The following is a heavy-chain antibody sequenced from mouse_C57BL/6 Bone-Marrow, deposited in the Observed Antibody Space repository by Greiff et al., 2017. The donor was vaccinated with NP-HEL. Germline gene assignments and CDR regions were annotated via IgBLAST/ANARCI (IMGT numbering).Heavy chain of an antibody. CDR3: ARRAYYSNYVGYFDV. Sequence: QVQLQQSGPELVKPGASVKISCKASGYAFSSSWMNWVKQRPGKGLEWIGRIYPGDGDTNYNGKFKGKATLTADKSSSTAYMQLSSLTSEDSAVYFCARRAYYSNYVGYFDVWGTGTTVTVSS. J-gene: IGHJ1*03. D-gene: IGHD2-5*01. CDR2: IYPGDGDT. V-gene: IGHV1-82*01. CDR1: GYAFSSSW.